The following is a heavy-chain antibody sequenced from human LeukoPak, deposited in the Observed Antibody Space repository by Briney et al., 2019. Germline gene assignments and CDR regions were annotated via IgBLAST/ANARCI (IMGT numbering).Heavy chain of an antibody. D-gene: IGHD5-12*01. J-gene: IGHJ6*03. Sequence: PGGSLRLSCAASGFNINNYEMNWVRQAPGKGLEWVSYISSSGSTIYYADSVKGRFTISRDNAKNSLYLQMNSLRAEDTAVYYCAASGYNYDYYYYMDVWGKGTTVTISS. CDR3: AASGYNYDYYYYMDV. CDR1: GFNINNYE. V-gene: IGHV3-48*03. CDR2: ISSSGSTI.